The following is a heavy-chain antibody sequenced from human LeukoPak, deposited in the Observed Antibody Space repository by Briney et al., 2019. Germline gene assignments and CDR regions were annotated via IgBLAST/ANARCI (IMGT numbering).Heavy chain of an antibody. CDR2: ISDDGSRK. V-gene: IGHV3-30*18. CDR1: GFTFSNYG. D-gene: IGHD6-13*01. CDR3: AKDRSTTWSFDY. Sequence: GRSLRLSCAASGFTFSNYGMYWLRQAPGTGLEWVTFISDDGSRKYYVDSVKGRFTISRDNSKNTLYLQMNSLRVEDTAVYYCAKDRSTTWSFDYWGQGTLVSVSS. J-gene: IGHJ4*02.